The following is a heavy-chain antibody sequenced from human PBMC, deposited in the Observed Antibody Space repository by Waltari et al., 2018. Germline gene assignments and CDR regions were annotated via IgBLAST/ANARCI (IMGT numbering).Heavy chain of an antibody. D-gene: IGHD1-20*01. J-gene: IGHJ4*02. CDR3: ARVTPLTQYFDY. CDR1: GGSISTGGHY. V-gene: IGHV4-31*03. Sequence: QVQLQESGPGLVKPSQTLSLTCTVSGGSISTGGHYWRWIRQHPGKGLEWIGYIYYSGSTYYNPSLKSRVTISVDTSKNQFSLKLSSVTAADTAGYYCARVTPLTQYFDYWGQGTLVTVSS. CDR2: IYYSGST.